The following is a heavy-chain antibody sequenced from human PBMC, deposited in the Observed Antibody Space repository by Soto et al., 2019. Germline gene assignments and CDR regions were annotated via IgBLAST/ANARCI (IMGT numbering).Heavy chain of an antibody. D-gene: IGHD6-19*01. V-gene: IGHV4-59*01. J-gene: IGHJ4*02. Sequence: PSETLSLTCTVSGGSISSYYWSWIRQPPGKGLEWIGYIYYSGSTNYNPSLKSRVTISVDTSKNQFSLKLSSVTAADTAVYYCARELAVAGRIQFDYWGQGSLVTVSS. CDR1: GGSISSYY. CDR3: ARELAVAGRIQFDY. CDR2: IYYSGST.